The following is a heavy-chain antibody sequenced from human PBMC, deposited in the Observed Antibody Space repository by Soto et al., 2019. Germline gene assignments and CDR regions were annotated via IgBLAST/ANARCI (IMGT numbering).Heavy chain of an antibody. CDR1: GGAASSGSHY. V-gene: IGHV4-61*01. CDR3: ARGVGYYAYFDY. D-gene: IGHD1-26*01. J-gene: IGHJ4*02. Sequence: SETLSLTWTVSGGAASSGSHYWNWIRQPPGKGLEWLAYIFYSGSINYNPSLKSRLTISVDTSKNQFFLNMSSVTAADTAVYYCARGVGYYAYFDYWGQGILVTVSS. CDR2: IFYSGSI.